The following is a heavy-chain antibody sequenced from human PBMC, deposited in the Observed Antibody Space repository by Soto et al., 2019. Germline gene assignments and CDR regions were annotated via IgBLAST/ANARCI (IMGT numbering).Heavy chain of an antibody. V-gene: IGHV3-72*01. CDR2: SRNEANDYIR. CDR3: VRQGYCSSTSCFDAMDV. Sequence: PSRSLRLYCVASRLTLSEYYMDWGRQAPGRGMEWIGRSRNEANDYIRDYAASVKGRFSVSRDDSKSSFFLQMNGLKTEDTAVYYCVRQGYCSSTSCFDAMDVWGQGTTVTVSS. D-gene: IGHD2-2*01. J-gene: IGHJ6*02. CDR1: RLTLSEYY.